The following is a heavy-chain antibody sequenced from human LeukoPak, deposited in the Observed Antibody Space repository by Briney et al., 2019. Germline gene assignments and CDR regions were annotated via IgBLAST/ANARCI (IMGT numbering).Heavy chain of an antibody. J-gene: IGHJ4*02. V-gene: IGHV3-23*01. CDR2: ISGSGGST. D-gene: IGHD6-19*01. CDR1: GFTFSSYA. Sequence: EASLRLSCAASGFTFSSYAMSRVRQAPGKGLEWVSAISGSGGSTYYADSVKGRFTISRDNSKNTLYLQMNSLRAEDTAVYYCAKEPYSSGWYPFDYWGQGTLVTVSS. CDR3: AKEPYSSGWYPFDY.